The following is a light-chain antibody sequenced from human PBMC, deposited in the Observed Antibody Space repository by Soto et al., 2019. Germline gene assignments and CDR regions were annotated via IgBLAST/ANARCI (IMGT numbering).Light chain of an antibody. CDR1: SSDVGNYKY. J-gene: IGLJ3*02. V-gene: IGLV2-8*01. CDR2: EVI. CDR3: SSYAGSNNWV. Sequence: QSALTQSPSASGSPGQSVTISCTGTSSDVGNYKYVSWYQQHPGKAPKLMIYEVIKRPSGVPDRFSGSKSGNTASLTVSGLQAEDEADYYCSSYAGSNNWVFGGGSKLTVL.